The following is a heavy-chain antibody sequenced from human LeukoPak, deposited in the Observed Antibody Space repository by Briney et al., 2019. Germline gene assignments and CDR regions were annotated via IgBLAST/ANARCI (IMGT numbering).Heavy chain of an antibody. CDR3: AEEVGNTYPTFDY. D-gene: IGHD1-26*01. V-gene: IGHV3-21*04. CDR2: ISSSSSYI. CDR1: GFTFSSYS. Sequence: PGGSLRLSCAASGFTFSSYSMNWVRQAPGKGLEWVSSISSSSSYIYYADSVKGRFTISRDNAKNSLYLQMNSLRAEDTAIYYCAEEVGNTYPTFDYWGQGTLVTVSS. J-gene: IGHJ4*02.